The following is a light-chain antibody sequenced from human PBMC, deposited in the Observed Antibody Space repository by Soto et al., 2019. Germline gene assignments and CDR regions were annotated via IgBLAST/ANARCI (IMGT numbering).Light chain of an antibody. V-gene: IGKV3-15*01. CDR3: QQYDQWPIT. Sequence: EVVMTQSPAHTSLSPGAGATPSLLASQPVSDKLAWYQQKPGQAHRLLIYGASARALGIPARFSGSGSGTEFSFTVTSLQSEDFAVYYCQQYDQWPITVGQGTRLEIK. J-gene: IGKJ5*01. CDR1: QPVSDK. CDR2: GAS.